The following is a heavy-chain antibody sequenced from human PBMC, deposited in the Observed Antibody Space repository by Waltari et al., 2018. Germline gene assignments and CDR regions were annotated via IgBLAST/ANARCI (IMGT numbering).Heavy chain of an antibody. CDR2: ISDGGGII. CDR1: GFTFSTYV. J-gene: IGHJ4*02. Sequence: EVQLLESGGGLVQPGGSLRLSCAASGFTFSTYVMNWVRQAPGKGLEWVSSISDGGGIINYADSVKGRFTISRDNSKNTVYLQMKGLRAEDTAVYYCARGSGVDYWGQGTLVTISS. CDR3: ARGSGVDY. D-gene: IGHD7-27*01. V-gene: IGHV3-23*01.